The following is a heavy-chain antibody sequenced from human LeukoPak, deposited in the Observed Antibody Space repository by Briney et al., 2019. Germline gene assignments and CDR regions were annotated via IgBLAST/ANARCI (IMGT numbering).Heavy chain of an antibody. CDR1: GYTFTSYY. CDR3: ARDGDAYCGGDCYIDY. CDR2: INPSGGST. J-gene: IGHJ4*02. Sequence: ASVKVSCKASGYTFTSYYMHWVRQAPGQGLEWMGIINPSGGSTSYAQKFQGRVTMTRDTSTSTVYMELSSLRSEDTAVYYCARDGDAYCGGDCYIDYWGQGNLVTVSS. D-gene: IGHD2-21*02. V-gene: IGHV1-46*01.